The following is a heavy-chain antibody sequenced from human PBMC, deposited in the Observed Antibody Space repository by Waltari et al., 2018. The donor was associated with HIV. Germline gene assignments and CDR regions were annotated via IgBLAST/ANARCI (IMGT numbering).Heavy chain of an antibody. D-gene: IGHD2-8*01. Sequence: QVQLQESGPGLVKPSGTLSLTCAVSGGSISSSNWWSWVRQPPGKGLEWIGEIYHSGSTNYNPSLKSRVTISVDKSKNQFSLKLSAVTAAGSAVYYCARDRPKMVEYGMDVWGQGTTVTVSS. CDR3: ARDRPKMVEYGMDV. CDR1: GGSISSSNW. J-gene: IGHJ6*02. V-gene: IGHV4-4*02. CDR2: IYHSGST.